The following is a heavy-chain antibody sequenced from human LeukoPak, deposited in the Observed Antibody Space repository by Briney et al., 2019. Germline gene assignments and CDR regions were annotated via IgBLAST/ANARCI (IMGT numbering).Heavy chain of an antibody. V-gene: IGHV3-43D*03. Sequence: GGSLRLSCAASGFTFHDYAMSWVRQAPGKGLEWVSLISWVDGSTYYADSVKGRFTISRDNSKNSLYLQMNTLRPEDTALYYCAKSDYSNRYFDYWGQGTLVTVSS. CDR3: AKSDYSNRYFDY. D-gene: IGHD4-11*01. CDR2: ISWVDGST. J-gene: IGHJ4*02. CDR1: GFTFHDYA.